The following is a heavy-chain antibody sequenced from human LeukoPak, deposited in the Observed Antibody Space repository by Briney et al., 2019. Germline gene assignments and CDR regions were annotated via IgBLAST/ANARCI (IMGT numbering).Heavy chain of an antibody. CDR1: GFNFGDYN. D-gene: IGHD3-10*01. CDR3: TRGQPYPYGLEFDF. Sequence: GGSLRLSCTASGFNFGDYNMNWVRQAPGKGLEWVGYMRAKTHDGTADYAASVKGRFTISRDDSKSIAYLQMTGLDSEDTAVYYCTRGQPYPYGLEFDFWGQGTLVTVSS. V-gene: IGHV3-49*04. J-gene: IGHJ4*02. CDR2: MRAKTHDGTA.